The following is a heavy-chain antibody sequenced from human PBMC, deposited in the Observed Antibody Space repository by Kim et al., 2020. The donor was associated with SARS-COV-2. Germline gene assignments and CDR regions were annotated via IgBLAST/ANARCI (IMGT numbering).Heavy chain of an antibody. CDR2: ISYDGRSK. V-gene: IGHV3-30*02. CDR1: GFAFSSHG. D-gene: IGHD3-10*02. Sequence: GGSLRLSCAASGFAFSSHGMHWVRQAPGKGLEWVAFISYDGRSKFHIDSVKGRFTISRDNSMNTLYLQMDSLRAEDTAVYYCTRGVRGYLDFWGQGTLVTVSS. CDR3: TRGVRGYLDF. J-gene: IGHJ4*02.